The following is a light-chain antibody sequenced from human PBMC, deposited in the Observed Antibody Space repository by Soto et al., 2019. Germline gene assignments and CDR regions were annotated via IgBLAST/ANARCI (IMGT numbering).Light chain of an antibody. CDR1: QSISCL. V-gene: IGKV1-5*01. Sequence: DIQMTQSPSTLSASVGDRVTITCRASQSISCLLSWYQQKPGKAPKLLIYDASSLESGVPSRFSGSGSGTEFTLTISSLQPDDFATYYCQQYVTFGQGTKVDIK. CDR3: QQYVT. J-gene: IGKJ1*01. CDR2: DAS.